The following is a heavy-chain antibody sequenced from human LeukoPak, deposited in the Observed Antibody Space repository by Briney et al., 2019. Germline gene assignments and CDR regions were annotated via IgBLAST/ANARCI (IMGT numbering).Heavy chain of an antibody. CDR3: ARSSEGRQLAPHYYMDV. J-gene: IGHJ6*03. D-gene: IGHD6-6*01. Sequence: SETLSLTCAVYGGSFSGYYWSRIRQPPGKGLEWIGEINHSGSTNHNPSLKSRVTISVDTSKNQFSLKLSSVTAADTAVYYCARSSEGRQLAPHYYMDVWGKGTTVTVSS. V-gene: IGHV4-34*01. CDR1: GGSFSGYY. CDR2: INHSGST.